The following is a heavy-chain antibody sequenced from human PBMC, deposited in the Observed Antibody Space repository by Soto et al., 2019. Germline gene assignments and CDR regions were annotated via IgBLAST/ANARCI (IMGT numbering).Heavy chain of an antibody. CDR1: GLTVSRNY. V-gene: IGHV3-66*01. J-gene: IGHJ4*02. CDR2: IYRDGST. Sequence: EMQLVESGGGLVQPGGSLRLSCGASGLTVSRNYLSWVRQAPGKGLEWVSLIYRDGSTYYADSVKGRFTISRDNSKNTLYLQMKSLRAEDTAVYYCVRMVGVVTSYYFDYWGQGTLVTVSS. CDR3: VRMVGVVTSYYFDY. D-gene: IGHD3-3*01.